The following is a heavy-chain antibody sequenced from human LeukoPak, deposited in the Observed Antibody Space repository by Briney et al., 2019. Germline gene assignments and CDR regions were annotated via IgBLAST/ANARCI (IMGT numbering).Heavy chain of an antibody. D-gene: IGHD6-19*01. CDR1: GYTFTGYY. CDR2: INPNSGGT. V-gene: IGHV1-2*02. Sequence: GASVKVSCKASGYTFTGYYMHWVRQAPGQGLEWMGWINPNSGGTNYAQKFQGRVTMTRDTSISTAYMELSRLRSDDTAVYYCARYSSGWEDAFDIWGQGTMVTVSS. CDR3: ARYSSGWEDAFDI. J-gene: IGHJ3*02.